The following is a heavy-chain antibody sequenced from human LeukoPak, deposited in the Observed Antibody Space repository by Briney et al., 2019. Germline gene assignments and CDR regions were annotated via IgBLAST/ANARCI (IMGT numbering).Heavy chain of an antibody. Sequence: GGSLRLSCAASGFTFDDYAMHWVRQAPGKGLEWVSGISWNSGSIGYADSVKGRFTISRDNAKNSLYLQMNSLRAEDTAVYYCARDGSSWYGMDVWGKGTTVTVSS. D-gene: IGHD6-13*01. CDR2: ISWNSGSI. J-gene: IGHJ6*04. V-gene: IGHV3-9*01. CDR1: GFTFDDYA. CDR3: ARDGSSWYGMDV.